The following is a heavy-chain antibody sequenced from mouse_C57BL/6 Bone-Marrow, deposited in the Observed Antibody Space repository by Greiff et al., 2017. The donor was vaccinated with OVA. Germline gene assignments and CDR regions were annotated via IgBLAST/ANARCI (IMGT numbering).Heavy chain of an antibody. Sequence: VQLQQPGAELVKPGASVKLSCKASGYTFTSYWMHWVKQRPGQGLEWIGMLHPNSGSTNYNEKFKSKATLTVDKSSSTAYMQLSSLTSEDSAVYYCARPLLLSNPPWFAYWGQGTLVTVSA. V-gene: IGHV1-64*01. CDR3: ARPLLLSNPPWFAY. CDR1: GYTFTSYW. D-gene: IGHD2-1*01. CDR2: LHPNSGST. J-gene: IGHJ3*01.